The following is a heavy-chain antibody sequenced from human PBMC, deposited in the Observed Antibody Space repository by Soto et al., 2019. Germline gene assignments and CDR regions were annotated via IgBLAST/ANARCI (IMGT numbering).Heavy chain of an antibody. CDR3: ARKEIQGPIDY. CDR2: IYYSGTT. V-gene: IGHV4-28*01. J-gene: IGHJ4*02. Sequence: QVQLQESGPGLVKPSDTLSLTCAVSGYSISSSNWWGWIRQPPGKGLEWIGYIYYSGTTYYNPSLKSRVTMSVDTSKNQFSLMLTSVTAVDTAVYYCARKEIQGPIDYWGQGTLVTVSS. CDR1: GYSISSSNW.